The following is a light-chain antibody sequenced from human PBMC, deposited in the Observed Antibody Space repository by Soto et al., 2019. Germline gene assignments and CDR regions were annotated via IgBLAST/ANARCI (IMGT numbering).Light chain of an antibody. CDR2: VAS. J-gene: IGKJ5*01. CDR1: QSISTK. Sequence: EIVLTQSPATLSVSPGERVTLSCSASQSISTKLGWYQQRPVQAPRLLIYVASTRATGIPARSSGSGSGTEFTLSSSRLQSEDFALYDGHEYDSWRRISFGKGTRL. V-gene: IGKV3-15*01. CDR3: HEYDSWRRIS.